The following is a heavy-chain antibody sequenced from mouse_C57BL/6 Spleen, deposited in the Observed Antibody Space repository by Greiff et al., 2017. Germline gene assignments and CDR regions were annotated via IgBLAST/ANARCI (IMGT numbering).Heavy chain of an antibody. Sequence: EVQLQQSGPVLVKPGASVKMSCKASGYTFTDYSMNWVKQSHGKSLEWIGVINPYNGGTSYNQKFKGKATLTVDKSSSTAYMELDSLTSEDSAVYYCARAGYECGSQFNWYFDVWGTGTTVTVSS. J-gene: IGHJ1*03. V-gene: IGHV1-19*01. D-gene: IGHD2-3*01. CDR1: GYTFTDYS. CDR3: ARAGYECGSQFNWYFDV. CDR2: INPYNGGT.